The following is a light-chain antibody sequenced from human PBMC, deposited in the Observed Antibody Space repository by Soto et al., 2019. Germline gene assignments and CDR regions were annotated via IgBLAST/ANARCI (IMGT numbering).Light chain of an antibody. CDR3: SSYTSSSTLVV. CDR2: DVS. CDR1: SSDVGGYNY. J-gene: IGLJ2*01. V-gene: IGLV2-14*01. Sequence: QSALTQPASVSGSPGQSITISCTGTSSDVGGYNYVSWYQQHPGKAPKLMIYDVSNRPSGVSNRSSGSKSGNTASLTISGLQADDEADYYCSSYTSSSTLVVFGGGTKLTVL.